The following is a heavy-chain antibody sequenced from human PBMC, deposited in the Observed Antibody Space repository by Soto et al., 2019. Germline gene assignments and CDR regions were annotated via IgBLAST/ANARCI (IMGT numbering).Heavy chain of an antibody. Sequence: SCAASGFTFSSYEMNWVRQAPGKGLEWVSYISSSGSTIYYADSVKGRFTISRDNAKNSLYLQMNSLRAEDTAVYYCAREGAEYCSSTSCSDYWGQGTLVTVSS. J-gene: IGHJ4*02. CDR3: AREGAEYCSSTSCSDY. D-gene: IGHD2-2*01. CDR2: ISSSGSTI. V-gene: IGHV3-48*03. CDR1: GFTFSSYE.